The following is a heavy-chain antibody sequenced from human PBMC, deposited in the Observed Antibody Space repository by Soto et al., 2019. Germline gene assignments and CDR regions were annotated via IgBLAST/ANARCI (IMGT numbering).Heavy chain of an antibody. CDR2: IYSTGTT. D-gene: IGHD1-1*01. Sequence: SETLCLTCTVSGSSISEFYWSWIRKSAGKGLEWIGRIYSTGTTDYNPSLKSRVMMSVNTAKKQFSLQLRSVTAADTAVYYCVMDGTKTFRDWFDPWGQGTSVTV. V-gene: IGHV4-4*07. J-gene: IGHJ5*02. CDR1: GSSISEFY. CDR3: VMDGTKTFRDWFDP.